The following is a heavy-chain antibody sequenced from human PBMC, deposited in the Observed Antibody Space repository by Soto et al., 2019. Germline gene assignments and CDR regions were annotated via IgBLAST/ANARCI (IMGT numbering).Heavy chain of an antibody. V-gene: IGHV4-39*01. J-gene: IGHJ4*02. Sequence: PSETLSLTCTVSGGSISSYYWSWIRQPPGKGLEWIGSIYYSGSTYYNPSLKSRVTISVDTSKNQFSLKLSSVTAADTAVYYCARGLLSGSPYSGGWYYFDSWGQGTMVTVSS. CDR3: ARGLLSGSPYSGGWYYFDS. D-gene: IGHD1-26*01. CDR2: IYYSGST. CDR1: GGSISSYY.